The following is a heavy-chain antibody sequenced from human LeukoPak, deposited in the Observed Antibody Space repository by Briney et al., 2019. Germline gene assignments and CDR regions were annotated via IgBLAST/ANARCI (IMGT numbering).Heavy chain of an antibody. J-gene: IGHJ5*02. CDR1: GYTFTSYG. CDR3: AREESGDYDGDWFDP. Sequence: ASVKVSCKASGYTFTSYGISWVRQAPGQGLEWMGWISAYNGNTNYAQKLQGRVTMTTDTSTSTAYMELRSLRSDDTAVYYCAREESGDYDGDWFDPWGQGTLVTVSS. D-gene: IGHD4-17*01. CDR2: ISAYNGNT. V-gene: IGHV1-18*01.